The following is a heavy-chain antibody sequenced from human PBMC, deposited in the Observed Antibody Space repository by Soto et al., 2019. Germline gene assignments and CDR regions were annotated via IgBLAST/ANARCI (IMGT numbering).Heavy chain of an antibody. D-gene: IGHD6-19*01. CDR3: ANPPAMQQWLVDRNSVTQDWYFDL. J-gene: IGHJ2*01. V-gene: IGHV3-23*01. CDR2: ISGSGGST. Sequence: EVQLLESEGGLVQPGGSLRLSCAASGFTFSSYAMSWVRQAPGKGLEWVSAISGSGGSTYYADSVKGRFTISRDNSKNTLYLQMSSLRAEDTAVYYCANPPAMQQWLVDRNSVTQDWYFDLWGRGTLVTVSS. CDR1: GFTFSSYA.